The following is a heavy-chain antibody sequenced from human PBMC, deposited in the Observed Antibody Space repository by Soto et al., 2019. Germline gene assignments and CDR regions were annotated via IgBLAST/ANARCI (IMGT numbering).Heavy chain of an antibody. D-gene: IGHD6-13*01. CDR1: GFTFSSYA. Sequence: GGSLRLSCAASGFTFSSYAMNWVRQAPGKGLEWVSGISGSGGSTYYADSVKGRFTISRDNSKNTLYLQMNSLRAEDTAVYFCAKSGGIWGEQQLDNYFDYWGQGTLVTV. V-gene: IGHV3-23*01. J-gene: IGHJ4*02. CDR3: AKSGGIWGEQQLDNYFDY. CDR2: ISGSGGST.